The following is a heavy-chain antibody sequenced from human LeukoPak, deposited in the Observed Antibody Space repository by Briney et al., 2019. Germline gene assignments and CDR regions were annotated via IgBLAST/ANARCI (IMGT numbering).Heavy chain of an antibody. V-gene: IGHV1-24*01. CDR1: GYTLTELS. CDR3: ATLLTTSRSYYYYNMDV. D-gene: IGHD1-14*01. Sequence: ASVKVSCKVSGYTLTELSMHWVRQAPGIGLEWMGGLDPKDGETSYAQKFQGRVTMSEDTSTDTAYMELSSLRSEDTAEYYCATLLTTSRSYYYYNMDVWGKGTTVTVSS. J-gene: IGHJ6*03. CDR2: LDPKDGET.